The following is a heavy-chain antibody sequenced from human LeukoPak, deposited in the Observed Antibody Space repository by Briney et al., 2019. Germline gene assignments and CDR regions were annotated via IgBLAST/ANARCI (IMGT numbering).Heavy chain of an antibody. D-gene: IGHD6-6*01. CDR1: GYTFTSYS. CDR2: VSTYNGNT. V-gene: IGHV1-18*01. J-gene: IGHJ4*02. CDR3: AKDRWKGGSSSFDN. Sequence: SSVKVSCKASGYTFTSYSINWVRQAPGPGLEWMGWVSTYNGNTNYAQKLQGRVTMTTDTSTSTAYMELRSLRSDDTAVYYCAKDRWKGGSSSFDNWGQGTLVTVSS.